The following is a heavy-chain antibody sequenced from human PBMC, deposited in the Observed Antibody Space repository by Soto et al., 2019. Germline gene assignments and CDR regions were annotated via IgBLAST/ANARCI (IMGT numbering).Heavy chain of an antibody. CDR3: ARDLGPYYYDSSVHY. Sequence: GGSLRLFCAASGFTFSSYGMHWVRQAPGKGLEWVAVIWYDGSNKYYADSVKGRFTISRDNSKNTLYLQMNSLRAEDTAVYFCARDLGPYYYDSSVHYWGQGTLVTVSS. D-gene: IGHD3-22*01. V-gene: IGHV3-33*01. CDR2: IWYDGSNK. J-gene: IGHJ4*02. CDR1: GFTFSSYG.